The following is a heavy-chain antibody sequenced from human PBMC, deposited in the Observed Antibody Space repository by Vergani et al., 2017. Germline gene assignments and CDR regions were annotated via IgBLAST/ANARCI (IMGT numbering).Heavy chain of an antibody. Sequence: EVQLLESGGGLVQPGGSLRLSCAASGFTFSSYSMNWVRQAPGKGLEWVSYISSSSSTIYYADSVKGRFTISRDNSKNSLYLQMNSLRAEDTAVYYLARDHSGYDPHAAFVIWGQGTMVTVSS. CDR1: GFTFSSYS. V-gene: IGHV3-48*01. CDR2: ISSSSSTI. J-gene: IGHJ3*02. D-gene: IGHD5-12*01. CDR3: ARDHSGYDPHAAFVI.